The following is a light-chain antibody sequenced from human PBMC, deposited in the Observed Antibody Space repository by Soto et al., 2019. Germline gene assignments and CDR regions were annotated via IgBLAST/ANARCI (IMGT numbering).Light chain of an antibody. Sequence: EIVLTQSPGTLSLSPGERATLSCRASQSVSSSYLAWYQQKPGQAPRLLIYGASSRATGIPDRFSGSGSGTDLTLTIRRLEPEDFAVYYCQQYGGHRVTFGGGTKVEIK. V-gene: IGKV3-20*01. CDR3: QQYGGHRVT. CDR2: GAS. CDR1: QSVSSSY. J-gene: IGKJ4*01.